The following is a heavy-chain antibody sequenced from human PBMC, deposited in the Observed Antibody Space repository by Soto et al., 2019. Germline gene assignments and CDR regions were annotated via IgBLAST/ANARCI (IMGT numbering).Heavy chain of an antibody. CDR2: INPNSGGT. V-gene: IGHV1-2*04. D-gene: IGHD3-10*01. J-gene: IGHJ6*03. CDR3: ARGAGTSYASGSAVFRYYYYYMDV. Sequence: QVQLVQSGAEVKKPGASVKVSCKASGYTFTGYYMHWVRQAPGQGLEWMGWINPNSGGTNYAQKFQGWVTSTRDTSISTAYMELSRLRSDDTAVYYCARGAGTSYASGSAVFRYYYYYMDVWGKGTTVTVSS. CDR1: GYTFTGYY.